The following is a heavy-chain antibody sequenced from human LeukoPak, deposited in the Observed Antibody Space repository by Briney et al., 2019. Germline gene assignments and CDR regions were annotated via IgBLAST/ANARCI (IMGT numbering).Heavy chain of an antibody. J-gene: IGHJ4*02. CDR3: ARDTYYDSSGNDY. CDR1: GYSSTNYG. V-gene: IGHV1-18*01. Sequence: ASVKVSCKASGYSSTNYGISWVRQAPGQGLEWMGWIHIYRGNTNYAQKFQGRVTMTTDTSTSTVYMELSSLRSEDTAVYFCARDTYYDSSGNDYWGQGTLVTVSS. CDR2: IHIYRGNT. D-gene: IGHD3-22*01.